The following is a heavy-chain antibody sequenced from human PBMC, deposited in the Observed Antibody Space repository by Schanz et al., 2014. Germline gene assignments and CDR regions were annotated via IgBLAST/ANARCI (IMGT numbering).Heavy chain of an antibody. CDR1: GFTFSSYG. J-gene: IGHJ4*02. V-gene: IGHV3-30*03. CDR2: ISYDGSNK. Sequence: QVQLVESGGGVVQPGRSLRLSCAASGFTFSSYGMHWVRQAPGKGLEWVAVISYDGSNKYYADSVKGRFTISRDNSKNTLYLQMNSLRAEDTAVYYCVRDTDYHFDYWGQGTLVTVSS. D-gene: IGHD4-17*01. CDR3: VRDTDYHFDY.